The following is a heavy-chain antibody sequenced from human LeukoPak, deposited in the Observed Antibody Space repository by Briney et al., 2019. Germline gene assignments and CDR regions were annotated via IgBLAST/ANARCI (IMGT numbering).Heavy chain of an antibody. J-gene: IGHJ6*03. CDR2: INHSGST. CDR3: ARGPESYYYMDV. CDR1: GGSFSGYY. Sequence: SETLSPTCAVYGGSFSGYYWSWIRQPPGKGLEWIGEINHSGSTNYNPSLKSRVTISVDTSKNQFSLKLSSVTAADTAVYYCARGPESYYYMDVWGKGTTVTVSS. V-gene: IGHV4-34*01.